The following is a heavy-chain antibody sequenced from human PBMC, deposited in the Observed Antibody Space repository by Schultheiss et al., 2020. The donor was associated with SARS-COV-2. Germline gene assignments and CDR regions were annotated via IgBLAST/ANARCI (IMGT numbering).Heavy chain of an antibody. CDR1: GFTFSSYA. D-gene: IGHD3-3*01. V-gene: IGHV3-23*01. CDR3: AKDPSTIFGVVRDAFDI. CDR2: ISGSGGST. J-gene: IGHJ3*02. Sequence: GGSLRLSCAASGFTFSSYAMSWVRQAPGKGLEWVSAISGSGGSTYYADSVKGRFTISRDNSKNTLYLQMNSLRAEDTAVYYCAKDPSTIFGVVRDAFDIWGQGTMVTVSS.